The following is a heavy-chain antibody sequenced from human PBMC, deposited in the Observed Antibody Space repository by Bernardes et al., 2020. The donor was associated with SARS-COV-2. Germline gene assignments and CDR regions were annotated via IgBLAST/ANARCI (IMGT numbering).Heavy chain of an antibody. CDR2: IWFDGSNK. D-gene: IGHD4-17*01. Sequence: GGSLRLSCAASGFTFHSYGMDWVRQAPCKGLEWVAFIWFDGSNKYYTDSVKGRFTVSRDDSKNTLFLQMNSLRAEDTAVYYCARDLLSWGADYGDYVRYWYFDVWGRGTLVTVSS. CDR3: ARDLLSWGADYGDYVRYWYFDV. CDR1: GFTFHSYG. J-gene: IGHJ2*01. V-gene: IGHV3-33*01.